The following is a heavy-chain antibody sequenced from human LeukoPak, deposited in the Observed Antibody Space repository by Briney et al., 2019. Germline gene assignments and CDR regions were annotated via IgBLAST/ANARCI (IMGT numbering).Heavy chain of an antibody. D-gene: IGHD2-2*02. CDR3: ARSVVVPAAITYYWYFDL. CDR2: IIPIFGTA. Sequence: SVKVSCKASGGTFSSYAISWVRQAPGQGLEWMGGIIPIFGTANYAQKFQGRVTITADKSTSTAYMELSSLRSEDTAVYYCARSVVVPAAITYYWYFDLWGRGTLVTVSS. V-gene: IGHV1-69*06. CDR1: GGTFSSYA. J-gene: IGHJ2*01.